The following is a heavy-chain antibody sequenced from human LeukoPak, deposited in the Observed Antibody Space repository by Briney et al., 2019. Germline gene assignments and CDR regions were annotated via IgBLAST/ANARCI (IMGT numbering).Heavy chain of an antibody. CDR3: ARDTYYYDSSGYWADY. J-gene: IGHJ4*02. CDR2: INHSGST. V-gene: IGHV4-34*01. Sequence: PPETLSLTCAVYGGSFSGYYWSWIRQPPGKGLEWIGEINHSGSTNYNPSLKSRVTMSVDTSKNQFSLKLSSVTAADTAVYYCARDTYYYDSSGYWADYWGQGTLVTVSS. CDR1: GGSFSGYY. D-gene: IGHD3-22*01.